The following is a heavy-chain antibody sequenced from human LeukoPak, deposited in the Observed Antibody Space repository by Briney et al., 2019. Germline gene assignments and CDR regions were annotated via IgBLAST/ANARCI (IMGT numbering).Heavy chain of an antibody. CDR1: GGSISSYY. V-gene: IGHV4-4*07. D-gene: IGHD3-3*01. Sequence: SVTLPLTRTVSGGSISSYYWSWIRQPAGKGLEWIGRIYTSGSTNYNPSLKSRVTMSVDTSKHQFSLKLSSVTAADTAVYYFAKTYYEDDAFDIWGRGTMVSVSS. CDR2: IYTSGST. CDR3: AKTYYEDDAFDI. J-gene: IGHJ3*02.